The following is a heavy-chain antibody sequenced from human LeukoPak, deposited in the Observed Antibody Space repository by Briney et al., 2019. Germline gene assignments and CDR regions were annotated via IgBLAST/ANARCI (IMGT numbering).Heavy chain of an antibody. V-gene: IGHV3-23*01. CDR3: AREGGGSYGFDY. CDR2: INYSGGST. CDR1: GFTFSNHD. D-gene: IGHD2-15*01. J-gene: IGHJ4*02. Sequence: GGSLRLSCAASGFTFSNHDMTWIRQAPGKGLEWVSVINYSGGSTYYADSVKGRFTISRDNSKNTLYLQMNSLRAEDTAVYYCAREGGGSYGFDYWGQGTLVTVSS.